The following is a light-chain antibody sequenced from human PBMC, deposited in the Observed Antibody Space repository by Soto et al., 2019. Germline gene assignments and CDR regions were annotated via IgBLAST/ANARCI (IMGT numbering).Light chain of an antibody. CDR2: GAS. CDR3: QQYDNWPPYT. Sequence: EIVMTQSPATLSVSPGERATLSCRASQSVNINLAWYQQKPGQAPRLLIYGASTRATGIPARFVGSGSETEFTLTINSLQSEDFAVYYCQQYDNWPPYTFGQGTKLEI. CDR1: QSVNIN. J-gene: IGKJ2*01. V-gene: IGKV3-15*01.